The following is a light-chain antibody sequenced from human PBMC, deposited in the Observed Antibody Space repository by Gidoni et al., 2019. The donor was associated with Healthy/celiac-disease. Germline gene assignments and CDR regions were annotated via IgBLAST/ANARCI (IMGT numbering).Light chain of an antibody. CDR3: QQRSNWPMYT. Sequence: ELVLTQSPATLSLSPGERATLSCRARQSVSSYLAWYQQKPGQAPRLLIYDASNRATGIPARFSGSGSGTDFTLTISSLEPEDCEVYYCQQRSNWPMYTFGQGTKLEIK. J-gene: IGKJ2*01. CDR2: DAS. V-gene: IGKV3-11*01. CDR1: QSVSSY.